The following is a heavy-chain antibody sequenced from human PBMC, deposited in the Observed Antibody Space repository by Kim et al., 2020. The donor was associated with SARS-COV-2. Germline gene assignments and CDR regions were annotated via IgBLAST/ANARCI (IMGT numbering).Heavy chain of an antibody. Sequence: GGSLRLSCAASGFTFSSYGMHWVRQAPGKGLEWVAVISYDGSNKYYADSVKGRFTISRDNSKNTLYLQMNSLRAEDTAVYYCAKDFAAYSYGYTGIDYWGQGTPVTVSS. CDR3: AKDFAAYSYGYTGIDY. J-gene: IGHJ4*02. D-gene: IGHD5-18*01. CDR2: ISYDGSNK. CDR1: GFTFSSYG. V-gene: IGHV3-30*18.